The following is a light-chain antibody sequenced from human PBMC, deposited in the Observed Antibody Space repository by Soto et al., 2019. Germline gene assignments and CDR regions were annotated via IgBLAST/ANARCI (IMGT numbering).Light chain of an antibody. CDR3: AAWDDSLNGPA. CDR1: YSNIGIND. V-gene: IGLV1-44*01. J-gene: IGLJ2*01. CDR2: DTS. Sequence: QSVLSQPPSASGTPGQTVTVSCSGTYSNIGINDVHWYRQLSGTAPQILIYDTSQRATGVPDRFSGSRSGTSASLVISGLQTEDEADYHCAAWDDSLNGPAFGGGPSSPS.